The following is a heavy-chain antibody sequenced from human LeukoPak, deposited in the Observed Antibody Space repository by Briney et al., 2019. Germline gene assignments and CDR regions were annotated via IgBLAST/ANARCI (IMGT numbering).Heavy chain of an antibody. D-gene: IGHD5-24*01. V-gene: IGHV1-69*05. Sequence: SVKVSCKASGGTFSSYAISWVRQAPGQGLEWMGGIIPIFGTANYAQKFQGRVTITTDESTSTAYMELSSLRSEDTAVYYCARSVGRDGYNNFDYWGQGTLVTVSS. CDR3: ARSVGRDGYNNFDY. CDR2: IIPIFGTA. J-gene: IGHJ4*02. CDR1: GGTFSSYA.